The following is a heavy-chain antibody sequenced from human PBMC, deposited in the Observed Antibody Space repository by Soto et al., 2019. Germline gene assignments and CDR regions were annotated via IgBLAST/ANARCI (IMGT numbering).Heavy chain of an antibody. Sequence: GGSLRLSCAASGFTFSTYDMNWVRQAPGKGLEWISYISSSSTTIYYAGSVKGRFTISRDNAKNSLYLQMNSLRAEDTAVYYCARDELLSNGYSGLFDFWGLGTLVTVSS. V-gene: IGHV3-48*03. CDR2: ISSSSTTI. CDR1: GFTFSTYD. D-gene: IGHD3-10*01. J-gene: IGHJ4*02. CDR3: ARDELLSNGYSGLFDF.